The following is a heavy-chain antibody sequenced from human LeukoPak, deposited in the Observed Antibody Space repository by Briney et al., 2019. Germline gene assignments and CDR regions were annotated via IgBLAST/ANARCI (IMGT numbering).Heavy chain of an antibody. D-gene: IGHD3-10*01. J-gene: IGHJ4*02. CDR1: GYTFTNYY. Sequence: GASVKVSCKASGYTFTNYYIHWVRQAPGQGLQWMGIINPSGGSTSYAQKFQGRVTMTRNTSISTAYMELSSLRSEDTAVYYCARVTMVRGGPGGYWGQGTLVTVSS. CDR2: INPSGGST. V-gene: IGHV1-46*01. CDR3: ARVTMVRGGPGGY.